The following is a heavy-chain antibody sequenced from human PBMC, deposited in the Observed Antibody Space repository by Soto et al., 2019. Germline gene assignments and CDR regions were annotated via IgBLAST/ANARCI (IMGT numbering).Heavy chain of an antibody. V-gene: IGHV1-2*02. CDR1: GYTFTVYY. D-gene: IGHD1-26*01. CDR2: INPKSGGT. J-gene: IGHJ4*02. Sequence: ASVKVSCKASGYTFTVYYMHWVRQAPGQGLEWMGWINPKSGGTMYPQKFQGRVTMTWDTSISTAYMALTWLRSDDTAVYYCARDLAKGGGSAGFGYWGLGTLVTVSS. CDR3: ARDLAKGGGSAGFGY.